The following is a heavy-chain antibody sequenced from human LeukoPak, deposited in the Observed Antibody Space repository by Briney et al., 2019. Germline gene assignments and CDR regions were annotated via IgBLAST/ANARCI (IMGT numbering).Heavy chain of an antibody. D-gene: IGHD3-16*01. CDR1: GGSISSSSYY. CDR2: IYYSGST. CDR3: ARHLRGSLRYFDY. V-gene: IGHV4-39*01. Sequence: SETLSLTCTVSGGSISSSSYYWGWIRQPPGKGLEWIGSIYYSGSTYYNPSLKSRVTISVDTSKNQFSLKLSSVTAADTAVYYCARHLRGSLRYFDYWGQGTLVTVSS. J-gene: IGHJ4*02.